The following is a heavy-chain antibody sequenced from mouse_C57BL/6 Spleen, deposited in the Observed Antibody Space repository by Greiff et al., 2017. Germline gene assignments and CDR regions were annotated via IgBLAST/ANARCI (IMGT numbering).Heavy chain of an antibody. CDR1: GYTFTDYE. Sequence: QVQLQQSGAELVRPGASVTLSCKASGYTFTDYEMHWVKQRPGQGLEWIGMIHPNSGSTNYNEKFKSKATLTVDKSSSTAYMQLSSLTSEDSAVYYCARYGNWGLDYWGQGTTRTVSS. J-gene: IGHJ2*01. CDR2: IHPNSGST. D-gene: IGHD2-1*01. CDR3: ARYGNWGLDY. V-gene: IGHV1-64*01.